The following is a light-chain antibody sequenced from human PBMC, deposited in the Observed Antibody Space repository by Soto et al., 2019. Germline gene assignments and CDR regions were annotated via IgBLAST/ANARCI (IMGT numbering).Light chain of an antibody. Sequence: QSALTQPASVSGSPVQSITISCTGTSSDVGGYNYVSWYQQNPGKAPKLMIYDVNNRPSGVSYRFSGSKSGNTASLTISGLQAEDEADYYCSSYTSSSTRVFGTGTKVTVL. V-gene: IGLV2-14*01. CDR2: DVN. CDR3: SSYTSSSTRV. J-gene: IGLJ1*01. CDR1: SSDVGGYNY.